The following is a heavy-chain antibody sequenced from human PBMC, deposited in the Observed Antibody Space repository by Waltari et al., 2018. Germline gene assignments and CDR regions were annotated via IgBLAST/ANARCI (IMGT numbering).Heavy chain of an antibody. Sequence: EVQLVESGGGLVQPGGSLRLSCAASGFSISSYWMSWVRQAPGKGLEWVANRRKDGREKFYVDAGKGRFTITRDNAKNSVYLQMNGLRAEDTALYHCARSLVAIPGESWGQGTLVTVSS. CDR1: GFSISSYW. CDR2: RRKDGREK. CDR3: ARSLVAIPGES. V-gene: IGHV3-7*03. J-gene: IGHJ4*02. D-gene: IGHD2-15*01.